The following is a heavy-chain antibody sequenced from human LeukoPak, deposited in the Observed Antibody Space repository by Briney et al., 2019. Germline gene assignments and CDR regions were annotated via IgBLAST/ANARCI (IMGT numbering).Heavy chain of an antibody. V-gene: IGHV1-18*04. CDR2: ISAYNGNT. D-gene: IGHD6-6*01. CDR3: ARGLESSSSSDY. CDR1: GYTFTGYY. J-gene: IGHJ4*02. Sequence: ASVKVSCKASGYTFTGYYMHWVRQAPGQGLEWMGWISAYNGNTNYAQKLQGRVTMTTDTSTSTAYMELRSLRSDDTAVYYCARGLESSSSSDYWGQGTLVTVSS.